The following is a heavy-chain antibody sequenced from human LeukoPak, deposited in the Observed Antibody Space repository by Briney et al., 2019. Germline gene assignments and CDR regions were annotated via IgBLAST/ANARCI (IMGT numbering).Heavy chain of an antibody. CDR2: ISYIGST. V-gene: IGHV4-59*11. Sequence: PSETLSLTCAVSDDSFSSHYWTWIRQPPGKGLEWIGYISYIGSTNYNPSLRSRVTISLDTSKNQFCLKLSSVSAADTAVYYCARDLVTVTKGFDIWGQGTMVSVSS. D-gene: IGHD4-17*01. J-gene: IGHJ3*02. CDR3: ARDLVTVTKGFDI. CDR1: DDSFSSHY.